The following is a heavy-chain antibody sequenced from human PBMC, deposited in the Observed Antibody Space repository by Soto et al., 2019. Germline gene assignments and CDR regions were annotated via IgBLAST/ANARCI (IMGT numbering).Heavy chain of an antibody. CDR2: IYYSGST. V-gene: IGHV4-59*01. Sequence: SETLSLTCTVSGGSISSYYWSWIRQPPGKGLVWIGYIYYSGSTNYNPSLKSRVTISVDTSKNQFSLKLSSVTAADTAVYYCARVWGGAFDIWGQGTMVTVSS. J-gene: IGHJ3*02. CDR3: ARVWGGAFDI. CDR1: GGSISSYY. D-gene: IGHD3-10*01.